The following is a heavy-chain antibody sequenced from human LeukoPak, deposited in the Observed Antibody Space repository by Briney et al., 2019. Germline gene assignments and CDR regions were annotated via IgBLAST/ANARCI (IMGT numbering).Heavy chain of an antibody. D-gene: IGHD4-17*01. CDR1: GFTFSSHA. J-gene: IGHJ4*02. V-gene: IGHV3-30*04. CDR2: ISNDGSIK. CDR3: ATFLTTVTPFDS. Sequence: PGGSLRLSCAASGFTFSSHAIHWVRQAPGKGLDWVAVISNDGSIKYYADSVKGRFTIPRDNSKSTLYLQLNSLRAEDTAVYYCATFLTTVTPFDSWGQGTLVTVST.